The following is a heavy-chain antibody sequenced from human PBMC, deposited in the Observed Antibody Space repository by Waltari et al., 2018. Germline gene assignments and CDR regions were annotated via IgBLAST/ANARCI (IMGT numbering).Heavy chain of an antibody. CDR1: GGSISSGGYY. J-gene: IGHJ5*02. V-gene: IGHV4-31*03. CDR3: ARDSRGAATWSAWFDP. CDR2: IYYSGST. D-gene: IGHD2-15*01. Sequence: QVQLQESGPGLVKPSQPLSLTCTVSGGSISSGGYYWSWIRQHPGKGLEWIGYIYYSGSTYYNPSLKSRVTISVDTSKNQFSLKLSSVTAADTAVYYCARDSRGAATWSAWFDPWGQGTLVTVSS.